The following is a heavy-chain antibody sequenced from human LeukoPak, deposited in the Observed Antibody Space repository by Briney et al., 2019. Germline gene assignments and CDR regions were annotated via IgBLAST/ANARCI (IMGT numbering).Heavy chain of an antibody. V-gene: IGHV3-30*18. CDR2: ISHDGSNK. CDR3: AKGHYMDV. Sequence: TGGSLRLSCAASGFTFSSYSMNWVRQAPGKGLEWVAVISHDGSNKYYADSVKGRFTISRDSSKNTLYLQMNSLRAEDTAVYYCAKGHYMDVWGKGTTVTVSS. J-gene: IGHJ6*03. CDR1: GFTFSSYS.